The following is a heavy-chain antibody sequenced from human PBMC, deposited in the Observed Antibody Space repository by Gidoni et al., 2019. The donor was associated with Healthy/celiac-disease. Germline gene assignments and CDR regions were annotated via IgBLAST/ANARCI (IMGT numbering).Heavy chain of an antibody. CDR1: GFTFSSYG. CDR2: IWYDGSNK. D-gene: IGHD2-21*01. V-gene: IGHV3-33*01. J-gene: IGHJ6*02. CDR3: ARAFCGGDCLRHV. Sequence: QVQLVESGGGVVQPGRSLRLSCAASGFTFSSYGMHWVRQAPGKGLEWVAVIWYDGSNKYYADSVKGRFTISRDNSKNTLYLQMNSLRAEDTAVYYCARAFCGGDCLRHVWGQGTTVTVSS.